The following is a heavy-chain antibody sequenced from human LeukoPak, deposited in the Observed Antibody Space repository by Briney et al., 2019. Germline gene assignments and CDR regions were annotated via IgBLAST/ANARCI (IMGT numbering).Heavy chain of an antibody. V-gene: IGHV3-21*01. CDR3: ATRGGPLGHDAFDI. D-gene: IGHD2-15*01. CDR1: GFPFSSYS. Sequence: GGSLRLSCAASGFPFSSYSMNWVRQAPGKGLEWVSSISSSSSYIYYADSVKGRFTISRDNAKNSLYLQMNSLRAEDTAVYYRATRGGPLGHDAFDIWGQGTMVTVSS. J-gene: IGHJ3*02. CDR2: ISSSSSYI.